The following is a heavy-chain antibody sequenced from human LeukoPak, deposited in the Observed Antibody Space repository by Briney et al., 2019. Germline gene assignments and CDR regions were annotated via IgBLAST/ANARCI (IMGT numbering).Heavy chain of an antibody. CDR3: AREEADTAPGHRLDP. J-gene: IGHJ5*02. CDR1: GGTFSTYA. CDR2: IIPILATA. Sequence: GASVKVSCKASGGTFSTYAISWVRQAPGQGLEWRGGIIPILATANYAQKFQGRVTTTTDESTSTAYMELRSLRYEDTGVYYCAREEADTAPGHRLDPWGQGTLVTVSS. D-gene: IGHD5-18*01. V-gene: IGHV1-69*05.